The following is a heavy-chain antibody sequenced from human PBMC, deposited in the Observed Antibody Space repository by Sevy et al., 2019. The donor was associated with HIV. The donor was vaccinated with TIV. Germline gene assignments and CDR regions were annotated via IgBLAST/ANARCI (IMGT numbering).Heavy chain of an antibody. CDR2: ISSSSTI. V-gene: IGHV3-48*01. Sequence: GGSLRLSCAASGFTFSSYSMNWVRQAPGKGLEWVSYISSSSTIYYADSVKGRFTISRDNAKNSLYLQMNSLRAEDTAVYYCARVSQDIVVVPAAMDYMDVWGKGTTVTVSS. CDR1: GFTFSSYS. D-gene: IGHD2-2*01. J-gene: IGHJ6*03. CDR3: ARVSQDIVVVPAAMDYMDV.